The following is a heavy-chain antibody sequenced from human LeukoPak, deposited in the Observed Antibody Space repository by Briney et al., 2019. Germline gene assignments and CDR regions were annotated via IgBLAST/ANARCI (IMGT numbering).Heavy chain of an antibody. CDR1: GGSISSYY. CDR2: IYYSGST. Sequence: KTSETLSLTCTVSGGSISSYYRSWIRQPPGKGLEWIGYIYYSGSTNYNPSLKSRVTISVDTSKNQFSLKLSSVTAADTAVYYCARGRSGSYYAKYGMDVWGQGTTVTVSS. V-gene: IGHV4-59*03. CDR3: ARGRSGSYYAKYGMDV. J-gene: IGHJ6*02. D-gene: IGHD1-26*01.